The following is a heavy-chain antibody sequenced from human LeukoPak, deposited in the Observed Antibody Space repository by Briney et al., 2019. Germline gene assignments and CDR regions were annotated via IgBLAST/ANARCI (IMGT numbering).Heavy chain of an antibody. CDR1: GYSFTSYW. D-gene: IGHD6-6*01. J-gene: IGHJ5*02. CDR2: IYPGDSDT. Sequence: GESLKISCKGSGYSFTSYWIGWVRQMPGKGLEWMGIIYPGDSDTRYSPSFQGQVTILADKSISTAYLQWSSLKASDTAMYYCARHFRYSSSWGRFDPWGQGTLVTVSS. CDR3: ARHFRYSSSWGRFDP. V-gene: IGHV5-51*01.